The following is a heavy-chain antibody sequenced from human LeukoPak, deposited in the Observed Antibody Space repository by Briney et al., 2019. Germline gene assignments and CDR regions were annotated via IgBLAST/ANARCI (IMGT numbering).Heavy chain of an antibody. V-gene: IGHV3-23*01. CDR1: GFTFSSYA. CDR3: AKVLRYFDWLPLDY. J-gene: IGHJ4*02. CDR2: ISGSGGST. D-gene: IGHD3-9*01. Sequence: GGPLRLSCAASGFTFSSYAMSWVRQAPGKGLEWVSAISGSGGSTYYADSVKGRFTISRDNSKNTLYLQMNSLRAEDTAVYYCAKVLRYFDWLPLDYWGQGTLVTVSS.